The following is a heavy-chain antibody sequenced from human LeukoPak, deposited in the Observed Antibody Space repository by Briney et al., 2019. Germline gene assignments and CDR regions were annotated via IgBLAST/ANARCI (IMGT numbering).Heavy chain of an antibody. CDR1: GFTFSSYS. CDR3: GRFTRSGDSVY. J-gene: IGHJ4*02. CDR2: ISSSSSYI. D-gene: IGHD7-27*01. V-gene: IGHV3-21*01. Sequence: GGSLRLSCAVSGFTFSSYSMDWVRQAPGKGLEWVSSISSSSSYIYYADSVKGRFTISRDNAKNSLYLQMNSLKAEDTAVYYCGRFTRSGDSVYWGQGTLVTVSS.